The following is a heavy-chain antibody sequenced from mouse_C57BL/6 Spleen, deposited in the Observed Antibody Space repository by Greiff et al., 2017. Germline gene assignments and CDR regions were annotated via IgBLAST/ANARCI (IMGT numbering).Heavy chain of an antibody. CDR1: GYTFTSYW. J-gene: IGHJ2*01. Sequence: QVQLQQPGAELVMPGASVKLSCKASGYTFTSYWMHWVKQRPGQGLEWIGEIDPSDSYTNYNQKFKGKSTLTVDKSSSTAYMQLSSLTSEDSAVYYCARGTIGTYYFDDWGQGTTLTVSS. CDR2: IDPSDSYT. CDR3: ARGTIGTYYFDD. V-gene: IGHV1-69*01. D-gene: IGHD2-14*01.